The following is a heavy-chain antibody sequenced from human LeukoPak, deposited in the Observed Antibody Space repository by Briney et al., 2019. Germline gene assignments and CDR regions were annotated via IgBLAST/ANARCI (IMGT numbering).Heavy chain of an antibody. CDR2: VSGSGGRT. J-gene: IGHJ6*03. D-gene: IGHD5-12*01. CDR3: VKGSRYNSGLLHYMDV. V-gene: IGHV3-23*01. Sequence: PGGSLRLSCAASGFTFNNYAMSWVRQAPGKGLEWASGVSGSGGRTNYVDSVKGRFTISRDNSKNTVHLQLESLRVEDTAVYYCVKGSRYNSGLLHYMDVWGKGTTVTVSS. CDR1: GFTFNNYA.